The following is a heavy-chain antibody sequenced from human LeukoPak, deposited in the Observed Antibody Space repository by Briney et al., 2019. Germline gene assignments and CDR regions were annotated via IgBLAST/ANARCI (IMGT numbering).Heavy chain of an antibody. CDR1: GFTFSSYE. Sequence: PGGSLRLFCAASGFTFSSYEMNWVRQAPGKGLEWVSYISSSGSTIYYADSVKGRFTISRDNAKNSLYLQMNSLRAEDTAVYYCARENYDILTGYYRGENYFDYWGQGTLVTVSS. D-gene: IGHD3-9*01. J-gene: IGHJ4*02. CDR2: ISSSGSTI. V-gene: IGHV3-48*03. CDR3: ARENYDILTGYYRGENYFDY.